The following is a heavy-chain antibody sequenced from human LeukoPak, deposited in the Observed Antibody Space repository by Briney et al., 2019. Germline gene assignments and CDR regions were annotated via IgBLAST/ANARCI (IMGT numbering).Heavy chain of an antibody. CDR3: ARVYDTAMAYFDY. V-gene: IGHV1-69*13. CDR1: GGTFSSYA. Sequence: ASVKVSCKASGGTFSSYAISWVRQAPGQGLEWMGGIIPIFGTENYAHNFQGRVTITADESTSTAYMELSSLRSEDTAVYYCARVYDTAMAYFDYWGQGTLVTVSS. CDR2: IIPIFGTE. J-gene: IGHJ4*02. D-gene: IGHD5-18*01.